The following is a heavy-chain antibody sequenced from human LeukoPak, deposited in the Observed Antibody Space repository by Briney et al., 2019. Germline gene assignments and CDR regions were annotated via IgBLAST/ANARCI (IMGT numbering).Heavy chain of an antibody. J-gene: IGHJ4*02. D-gene: IGHD3-22*01. Sequence: ASVKVSCKASGYTFTSYDINWVRQATGQGLEWMGWMNPNSGNTGYAQKFQGRVTMTRNTPISTAYMELSSLRSEDTAVYYCARAYYYDSSGYYYYDYWGQGTLVTVSS. CDR2: MNPNSGNT. CDR3: ARAYYYDSSGYYYYDY. CDR1: GYTFTSYD. V-gene: IGHV1-8*01.